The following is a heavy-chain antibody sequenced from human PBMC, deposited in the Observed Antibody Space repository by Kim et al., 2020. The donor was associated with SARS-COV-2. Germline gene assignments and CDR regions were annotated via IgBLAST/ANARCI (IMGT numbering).Heavy chain of an antibody. Sequence: ASVKVSCKASGYTSTTYPMHWVRQAPGQRLEWMGWINAGNGDTKYSQKFQGRVTITRDTSASTAYMELSSLTSEDTAVYYCARDPGWLVLWGQGTLVTVSS. D-gene: IGHD6-19*01. V-gene: IGHV1-3*01. J-gene: IGHJ4*02. CDR3: ARDPGWLVL. CDR1: GYTSTTYP. CDR2: INAGNGDT.